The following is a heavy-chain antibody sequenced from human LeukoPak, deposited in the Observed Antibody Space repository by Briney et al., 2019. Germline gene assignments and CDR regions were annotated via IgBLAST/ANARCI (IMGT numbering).Heavy chain of an antibody. J-gene: IGHJ6*03. D-gene: IGHD2-2*01. V-gene: IGHV1-18*01. CDR1: GGTFSSYA. CDR2: ISAYNGNT. Sequence: ASVKVSCKASGGTFSSYAISWVRQAPGQGLEWMGWISAYNGNTNYAQKLQGGVTMTTDTSTSTAYMELRSLRSDDTAVYYCARGYCSSTSCRRDYYYYYMDVWGKGTTVTVSS. CDR3: ARGYCSSTSCRRDYYYYYMDV.